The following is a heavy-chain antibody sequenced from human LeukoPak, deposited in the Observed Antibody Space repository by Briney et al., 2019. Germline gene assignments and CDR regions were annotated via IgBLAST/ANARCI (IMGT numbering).Heavy chain of an antibody. V-gene: IGHV4-59*12. CDR2: ISYSGST. D-gene: IGHD3-10*01. Sequence: SETLSLTCTVSGASISSYYWDWLRQPPGKGLEWIGYISYSGSTSYNPSLKSRVTISVDTSKNQFSLSLNSVTAADTAVYYCARHQYDSGIDHTNWGQGTLVTVSS. J-gene: IGHJ4*02. CDR3: ARHQYDSGIDHTN. CDR1: GASISSYY.